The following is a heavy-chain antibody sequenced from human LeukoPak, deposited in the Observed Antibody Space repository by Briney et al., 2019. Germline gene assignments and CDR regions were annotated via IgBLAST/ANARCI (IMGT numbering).Heavy chain of an antibody. V-gene: IGHV3-64D*06. Sequence: GGSLRLSCSASGFVFSIYTMYWVRQAPGKGLEYVSTISGSGNGGSTYYADSVKGRFTISRDDSKSILYLQMNGLRSEDTAVYYCVKDFGRIRGTPDSWGQGTLVTVSS. CDR2: ISGSGNGGST. CDR1: GFVFSIYT. J-gene: IGHJ4*02. CDR3: VKDFGRIRGTPDS. D-gene: IGHD1-26*01.